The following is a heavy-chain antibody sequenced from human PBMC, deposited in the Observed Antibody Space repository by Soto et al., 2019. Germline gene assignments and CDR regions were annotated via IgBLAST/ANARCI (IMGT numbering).Heavy chain of an antibody. CDR3: ARIRNYDFWSGYYYYMDV. Sequence: QVTLKESGPVLVKPTGTLTLTCTVSGFSLSNARMGVSWIRQPPGKALEWLAHIFSNDEKSYSTSLKSRLTISKDTSKSQVVLTMTNMDPVDTATYYCARIRNYDFWSGYYYYMDVWGKGTTVTVSS. CDR2: IFSNDEK. D-gene: IGHD3-3*01. V-gene: IGHV2-26*01. CDR1: GFSLSNARMG. J-gene: IGHJ6*03.